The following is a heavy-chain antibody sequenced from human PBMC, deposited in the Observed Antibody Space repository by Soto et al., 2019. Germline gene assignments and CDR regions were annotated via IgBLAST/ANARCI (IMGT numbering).Heavy chain of an antibody. CDR3: ARDSAIAADRKRSDY. D-gene: IGHD6-13*01. CDR2: ISLRHHST. CDR1: GYTFVEYF. V-gene: IGHV1-46*01. J-gene: IGHJ4*02. Sequence: PVKVSCPTAGYTFVEYFIHWVRQAPGQGLEWMGIISLRHHSTSYAQKFQDRLSVTRDTSTSTVYMELSSLRSEDTAVYYCARDSAIAADRKRSDYCGQGAPITVSS.